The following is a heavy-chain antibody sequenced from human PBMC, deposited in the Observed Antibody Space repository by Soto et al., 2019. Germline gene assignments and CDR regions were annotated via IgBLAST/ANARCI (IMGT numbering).Heavy chain of an antibody. CDR1: GFTFSSYS. CDR2: ISSSSSYI. CDR3: ARDKPIGTLAGYYYGIDV. Sequence: EVQLVESGGGLVKPGGSLRLSCAASGFTFSSYSMNWVRQAPGKGLEWVSSISSSSSYIYYADSVKGRFTISRDNAKNSLYLQMNSLRAEDTAVYYCARDKPIGTLAGYYYGIDVWGQGTTVTVSS. V-gene: IGHV3-21*01. J-gene: IGHJ6*02. D-gene: IGHD6-13*01.